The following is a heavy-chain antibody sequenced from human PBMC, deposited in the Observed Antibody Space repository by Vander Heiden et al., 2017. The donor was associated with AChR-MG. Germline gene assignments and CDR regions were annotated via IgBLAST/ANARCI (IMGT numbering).Heavy chain of an antibody. CDR1: GYTFPRYP. CDR3: ATSTSGHYYYYYMDV. J-gene: IGHJ6*03. CDR2: INVGNGET. Sequence: QVQLVQSGAEVKKPGAPVKVSCKASGYTFPRYPIHWVRQAPGQRPEWMGWINVGNGETKYSEKFQGRVTIIRDSFSAGVVYMDLISLRSEDTAVYYCATSTSGHYYYYYMDVWGKGTTVIVS. D-gene: IGHD2-2*01. V-gene: IGHV1-3*01.